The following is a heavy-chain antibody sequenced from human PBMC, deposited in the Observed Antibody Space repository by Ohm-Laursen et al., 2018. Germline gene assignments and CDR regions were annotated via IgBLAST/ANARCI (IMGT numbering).Heavy chain of an antibody. CDR1: GGSISNYY. J-gene: IGHJ6*02. CDR3: ASTDTTHYYYYGMDV. CDR2: IYYSGST. D-gene: IGHD1-1*01. Sequence: SETLSLTCTVSGGSISNYYWSWIRQPPGKGLERIGYIYYSGSTNYNPSLKSRVTISVDTSKNQFSLKLSSVTAADTAVYYCASTDTTHYYYYGMDVWGQGTTVTVSS. V-gene: IGHV4-59*01.